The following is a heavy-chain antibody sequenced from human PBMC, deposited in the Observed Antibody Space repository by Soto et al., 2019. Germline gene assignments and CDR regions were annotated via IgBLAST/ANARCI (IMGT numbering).Heavy chain of an antibody. J-gene: IGHJ4*02. Sequence: GASVKVSCKVSGYTLTELSMHCVRQAPGKGLEWMGGFDPEDGETIYAQKFQGRVTMTEDTSTDTAYMELSSLRSEDTAVYYCATVGYYSTPIFDYWGQGTLVTVSS. CDR2: FDPEDGET. V-gene: IGHV1-24*01. D-gene: IGHD3-10*01. CDR3: ATVGYYSTPIFDY. CDR1: GYTLTELS.